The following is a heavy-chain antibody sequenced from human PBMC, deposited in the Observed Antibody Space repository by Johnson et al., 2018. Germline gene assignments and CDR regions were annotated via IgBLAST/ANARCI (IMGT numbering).Heavy chain of an antibody. D-gene: IGHD1-7*01. J-gene: IGHJ6*03. Sequence: VQLVESGGGLVQPGGSLRLSCTASGFTFSGYDMYWVRQVTGKGLEWVSTIGIAGDTYYPDSVKGRFTISRENANNSFYLQMNNHRAEDTAVYYCARAGSTDYYYYNMDVWGKGTTVTVAS. V-gene: IGHV3-13*01. CDR3: ARAGSTDYYYYNMDV. CDR2: IGIAGDT. CDR1: GFTFSGYD.